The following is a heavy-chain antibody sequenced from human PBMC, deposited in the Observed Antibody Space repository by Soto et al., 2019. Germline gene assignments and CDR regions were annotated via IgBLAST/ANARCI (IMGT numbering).Heavy chain of an antibody. CDR1: GYTFTSYG. Sequence: ASVKVSCKASGYTFTSYGIGWVRQAPGQGLEWMGWISAYNGNTNYAQKLQGRVTMTTDTSTSTAYMELRSLRSDDTAVYYCARVATVTIRQYNWFDPWGQGTLVTVSS. CDR3: ARVATVTIRQYNWFDP. V-gene: IGHV1-18*01. CDR2: ISAYNGNT. D-gene: IGHD4-4*01. J-gene: IGHJ5*02.